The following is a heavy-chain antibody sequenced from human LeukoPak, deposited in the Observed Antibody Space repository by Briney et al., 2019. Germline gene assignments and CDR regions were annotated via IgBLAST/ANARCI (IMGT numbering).Heavy chain of an antibody. D-gene: IGHD2-2*01. J-gene: IGHJ4*02. Sequence: PGGSLRLSCAASGFTFSSYSMNWVRQAPGKGLEWVSSISSSSSYIYYADSVKGRFTISRDNAKNSLYLQMNSLSAEDTAVYYCARVEGYCSSTSCPANYWGQGTLVTVSS. CDR2: ISSSSSYI. V-gene: IGHV3-21*01. CDR3: ARVEGYCSSTSCPANY. CDR1: GFTFSSYS.